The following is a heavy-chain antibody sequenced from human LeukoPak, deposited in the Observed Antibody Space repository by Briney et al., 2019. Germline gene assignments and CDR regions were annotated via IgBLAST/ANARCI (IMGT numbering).Heavy chain of an antibody. CDR1: GGSISNYQ. Sequence: SETLSLTCTVSGGSISNYQLSWVRQPPGKGLEWIGHIYYIGSTDYNPSLKSRVTISVDTSRNQVSLKLSSVTAADTARYYCARAHLPPTERGGGWFDPWGQGTLVTVSS. V-gene: IGHV4-59*01. CDR2: IYYIGST. D-gene: IGHD1-1*01. J-gene: IGHJ5*02. CDR3: ARAHLPPTERGGGWFDP.